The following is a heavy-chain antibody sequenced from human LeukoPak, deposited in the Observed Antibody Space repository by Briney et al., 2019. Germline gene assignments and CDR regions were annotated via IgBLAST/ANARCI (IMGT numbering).Heavy chain of an antibody. V-gene: IGHV4-59*01. D-gene: IGHD6-19*01. CDR1: GGSISSYY. CDR2: IYYSGST. Sequence: SVTLSLTCTVSGGSISSYYWSWIRQPPGKGLEWIGYIYYSGSTNYNPSLKSRVTISVDTSKNQFSLKLSSVTAADTAVYYCATSGGEWLAPYYFDYWGQGTLVTVSS. CDR3: ATSGGEWLAPYYFDY. J-gene: IGHJ4*02.